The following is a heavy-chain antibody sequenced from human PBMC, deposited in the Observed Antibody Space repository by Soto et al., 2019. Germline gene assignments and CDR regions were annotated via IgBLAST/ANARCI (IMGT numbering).Heavy chain of an antibody. J-gene: IGHJ5*01. Sequence: EVQLVESGGGLVQPGGSLRLSCAASGFTFSNYWMSWVRQAPGKGPEWVANIKQDGSEKNYVDSVEGRVTISRDNAKNSLYLQMNSLRADVTAVYYCATYAHHTFASWGQGTLVTVSS. CDR3: ATYAHHTFAS. V-gene: IGHV3-7*01. CDR1: GFTFSNYW. CDR2: IKQDGSEK. D-gene: IGHD3-16*01.